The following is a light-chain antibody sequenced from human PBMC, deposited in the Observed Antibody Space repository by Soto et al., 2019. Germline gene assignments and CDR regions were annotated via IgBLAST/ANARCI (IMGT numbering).Light chain of an antibody. CDR2: SA. J-gene: IGKJ1*01. CDR1: QSVSSTY. V-gene: IGKV3-20*01. Sequence: EIVLTQSPGTLSLSPGERATLSCRASQSVSSTYFAWLQQKAGQAPRLLIHSANRATGIPDRFSGSGSGTDFTLTISRLEPEDFAVYFCQQYGSSRWTFGQGTKVEIK. CDR3: QQYGSSRWT.